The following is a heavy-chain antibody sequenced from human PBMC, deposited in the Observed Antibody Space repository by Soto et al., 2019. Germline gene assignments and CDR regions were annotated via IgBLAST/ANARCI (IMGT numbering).Heavy chain of an antibody. J-gene: IGHJ6*02. CDR2: MNPNSGNT. CDR1: GYTFTSYD. CDR3: ARGGIVVVPAATKARYYYGMDV. V-gene: IGHV1-8*01. Sequence: QVQLVQSGAEGKKPGASVKVSGKASGYTFTSYDINWVRQATGQGLEWMGWMNPNSGNTGYAQKFQGRVTMTRNTSISTAYMELSSLRSEDTAVYYCARGGIVVVPAATKARYYYGMDVWGQGTTVTVSS. D-gene: IGHD2-2*01.